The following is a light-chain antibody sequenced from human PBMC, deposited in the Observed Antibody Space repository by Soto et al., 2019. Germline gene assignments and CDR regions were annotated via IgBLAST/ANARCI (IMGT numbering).Light chain of an antibody. Sequence: QSVLTQPASGQSITISCTGTSSDVGGYNYVSWYQQHPGKAPKLMIYEVSNRPSGVSNRFSGSKSGNTASLTISGLQAEDEADYYCSSFRSGSTLFGTGTKVTVL. CDR1: SSDVGGYNY. CDR3: SSFRSGSTL. V-gene: IGLV2-14*01. J-gene: IGLJ1*01. CDR2: EVS.